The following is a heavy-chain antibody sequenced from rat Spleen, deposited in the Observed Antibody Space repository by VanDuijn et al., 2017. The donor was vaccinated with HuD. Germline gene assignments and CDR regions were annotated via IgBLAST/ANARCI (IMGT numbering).Heavy chain of an antibody. Sequence: EVLLQESGPGLVKPSQSLSLTCSVTFYSIISSYRWNWIRKFPGNKLEWMGYINNAGSTTYNPSLKSRISITRDTSKNQVFLQVNSVTTEDTATYYCARWDYYDGTYGVMDAWGQGASVTVSS. D-gene: IGHD1-12*02. CDR2: INNAGST. CDR3: ARWDYYDGTYGVMDA. CDR1: FYSIISSYR. J-gene: IGHJ4*01. V-gene: IGHV3-3*01.